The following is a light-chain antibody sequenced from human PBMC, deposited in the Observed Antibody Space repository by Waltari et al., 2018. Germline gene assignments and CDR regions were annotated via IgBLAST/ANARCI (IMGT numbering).Light chain of an antibody. CDR3: SSYAGSGTSV. CDR1: GRDVGSYNL. CDR2: EVN. J-gene: IGLJ3*02. V-gene: IGLV2-23*02. Sequence: QSALTQPASVSGSPGQWITISCTGTGRDVGSYNLVSWYQQHPDKAPKLIIYEVNKRPSGVSNRFSASKSGNTASLTISGLQAEDESDFYCSSYAGSGTSVFGGGTKLTVL.